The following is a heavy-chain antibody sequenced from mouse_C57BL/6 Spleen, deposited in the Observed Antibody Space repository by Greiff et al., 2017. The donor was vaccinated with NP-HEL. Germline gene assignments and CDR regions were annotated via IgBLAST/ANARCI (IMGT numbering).Heavy chain of an antibody. D-gene: IGHD1-3*01. Sequence: QVQLQQPGAELVKPGASVKLSCKASGYTFTSYWMHWVKQRPGQGLEWIGMIHPNSGSTNYNEKFKSKATLTVDKSSSTAYMQLSSLTSEDSAVYYCARVYERAWFAYWGQGTLVTVSA. CDR3: ARVYERAWFAY. V-gene: IGHV1-64*01. J-gene: IGHJ3*01. CDR1: GYTFTSYW. CDR2: IHPNSGST.